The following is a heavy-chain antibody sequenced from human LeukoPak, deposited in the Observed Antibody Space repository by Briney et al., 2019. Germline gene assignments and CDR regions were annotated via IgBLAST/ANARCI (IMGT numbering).Heavy chain of an antibody. D-gene: IGHD2-15*01. CDR3: ARDLRNSRGKIDY. Sequence: GGSLRLFCVASGFTFSSYGMHWVRQTPGKGREGVAVICHDGDNKYFVESVKGRFTISRDNSKNTLYLQMNSLRAEDTAVYYCARDLRNSRGKIDYWGQGALVTVSS. V-gene: IGHV3-33*01. CDR1: GFTFSSYG. J-gene: IGHJ4*02. CDR2: ICHDGDNK.